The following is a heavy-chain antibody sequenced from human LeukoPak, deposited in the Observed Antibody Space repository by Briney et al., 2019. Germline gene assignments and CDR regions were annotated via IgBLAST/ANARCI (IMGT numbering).Heavy chain of an antibody. J-gene: IGHJ4*02. V-gene: IGHV3-23*01. Sequence: GGSLRLSCAASGFTFSNYAMSWVRQAPGKGLEWVSATTGSDFITYYADSVKGRFTISRDNYKNTLYLQMNSLRAEDTAVYYCAKWGDYDVLTGYYDPDYWGQGTLVTVSS. CDR1: GFTFSNYA. CDR3: AKWGDYDVLTGYYDPDY. D-gene: IGHD3-9*01. CDR2: TTGSDFIT.